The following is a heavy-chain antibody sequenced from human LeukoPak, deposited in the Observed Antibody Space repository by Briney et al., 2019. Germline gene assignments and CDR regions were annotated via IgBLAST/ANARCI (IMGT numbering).Heavy chain of an antibody. V-gene: IGHV3-30*02. Sequence: EPGGSLRLSCAASGFTFSSYGMHWVRQAPGKGLEWVAFIRYDGSNKYYADSVKGRFTISRDNSKNTLYLQMNGLRAEDTAVYYCATGDTAMVRLFDYWGQGTLVTVSS. CDR1: GFTFSSYG. J-gene: IGHJ4*02. D-gene: IGHD5-18*01. CDR2: IRYDGSNK. CDR3: ATGDTAMVRLFDY.